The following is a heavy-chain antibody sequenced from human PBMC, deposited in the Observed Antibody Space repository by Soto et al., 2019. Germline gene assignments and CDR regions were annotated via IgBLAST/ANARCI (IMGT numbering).Heavy chain of an antibody. V-gene: IGHV1-18*04. D-gene: IGHD1-26*01. Sequence: ASVKVSCKASGYIFTDYYMHWGRQAPGQGLEWMGWINAYNGNTNYAQKLQGRVTMTTDTSTSTAYMELRSLRSDDTAVYYCARDVRGGNFDYWGQGTLVTVSS. CDR2: INAYNGNT. J-gene: IGHJ4*02. CDR3: ARDVRGGNFDY. CDR1: GYIFTDYY.